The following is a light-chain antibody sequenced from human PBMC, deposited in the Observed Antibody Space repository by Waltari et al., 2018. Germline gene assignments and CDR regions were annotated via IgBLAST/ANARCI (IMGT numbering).Light chain of an antibody. V-gene: IGKV1-5*03. J-gene: IGKJ5*01. Sequence: DIQMTQSPSTLSASVGDRVTITCRASQSISSWLAWYQQKPGKAPKLLIYKASSLESGVPSRFSGSGSWPEFTLTISILQPDDFATYYCQQYNSYPITFGQGTRLEIK. CDR2: KAS. CDR1: QSISSW. CDR3: QQYNSYPIT.